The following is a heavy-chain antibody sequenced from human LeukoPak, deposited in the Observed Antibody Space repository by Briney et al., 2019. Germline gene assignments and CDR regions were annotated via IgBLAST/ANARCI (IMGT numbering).Heavy chain of an antibody. J-gene: IGHJ5*02. CDR2: INPSGGST. Sequence: ASVKVSCKASGYTFTSYYMHWVRQAPGQGLEWMGIINPSGGSTSYAQKFQGRVTITADESTSTAYMELSSLRSDDTAVYYCAREGLELELNWFDPWGQGTLVTVSS. V-gene: IGHV1-46*01. CDR3: AREGLELELNWFDP. CDR1: GYTFTSYY. D-gene: IGHD1-7*01.